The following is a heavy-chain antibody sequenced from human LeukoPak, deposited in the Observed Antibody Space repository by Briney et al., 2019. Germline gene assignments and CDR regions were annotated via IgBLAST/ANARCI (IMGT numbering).Heavy chain of an antibody. CDR3: AREPYSSYY. V-gene: IGHV1-2*02. D-gene: IGHD6-6*01. Sequence: ASVTVSCKASGYTFTGYYMHWVRQAPGQGLEWMGWINPNSGGTNYAQKFQGRVTMARDTSINTAYMELSRLRSDDTAVYYRAREPYSSYYWGQGTLVTVSS. J-gene: IGHJ4*02. CDR2: INPNSGGT. CDR1: GYTFTGYY.